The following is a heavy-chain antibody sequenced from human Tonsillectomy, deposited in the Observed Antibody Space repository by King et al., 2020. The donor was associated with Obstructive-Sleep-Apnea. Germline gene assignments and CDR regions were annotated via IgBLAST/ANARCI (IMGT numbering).Heavy chain of an antibody. V-gene: IGHV1-69*01. Sequence: QLVQYGAEVKQPGSSVKVSCKASGGSFNGYAVNWVRQAPGQGLEWVGGIMPIFGSGNYAQKFQGRVTITADESTSTAFLELRSLRSDDTAVYSCARGRSGSYYYFDYWGQGTLVTVSS. CDR1: GGSFNGYA. J-gene: IGHJ4*02. CDR2: IMPIFGSG. D-gene: IGHD1-26*01. CDR3: ARGRSGSYYYFDY.